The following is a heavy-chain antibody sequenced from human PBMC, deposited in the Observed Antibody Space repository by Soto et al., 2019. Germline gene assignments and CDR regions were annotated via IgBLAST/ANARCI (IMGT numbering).Heavy chain of an antibody. CDR2: IYYSGRT. Sequence: QLQLQESGPGLVKPSETLSLTCTVSGGSISSSSYYWGWIRQPPGKGLEWIGSIYYSGRTYYNPSLKRRVTISVDTSKNPFSLKLSSVTAADTAVYYCATQEVGGSYVYTFDPWGQGTLVTVSS. D-gene: IGHD1-26*01. J-gene: IGHJ5*02. V-gene: IGHV4-39*02. CDR3: ATQEVGGSYVYTFDP. CDR1: GGSISSSSYY.